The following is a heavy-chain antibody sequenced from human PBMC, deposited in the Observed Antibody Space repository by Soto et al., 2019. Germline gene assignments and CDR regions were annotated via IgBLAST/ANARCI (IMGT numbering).Heavy chain of an antibody. CDR3: ARVGYYGSGSYYPYYDGMDV. CDR1: GYSFTSYW. V-gene: IGHV5-51*01. J-gene: IGHJ6*02. D-gene: IGHD3-10*01. Sequence: GESLKISCKGSGYSFTSYWIGWVRQMPGKGLEWMGIIYPGDSDTRYSPSFQGQVTISADKSISTAYLQWSSLKASDTAMYYCARVGYYGSGSYYPYYDGMDVWGQGTTVTVSS. CDR2: IYPGDSDT.